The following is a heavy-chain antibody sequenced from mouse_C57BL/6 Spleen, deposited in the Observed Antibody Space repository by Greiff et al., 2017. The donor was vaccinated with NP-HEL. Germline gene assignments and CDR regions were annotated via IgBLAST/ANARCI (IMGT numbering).Heavy chain of an antibody. J-gene: IGHJ3*01. CDR2: IDPEDGET. Sequence: EVQLQQSGAELVKPGVSVKLSCTASGFNIKDYYMHWVKQRTEQGLEWIGRIDPEDGETKYAPKFQGKATITADTSSNTAYLQLSSLTSEDTAVYYCASPITTVVAPFAYWGQGTLVTVSA. CDR1: GFNIKDYY. CDR3: ASPITTVVAPFAY. D-gene: IGHD1-1*01. V-gene: IGHV14-2*01.